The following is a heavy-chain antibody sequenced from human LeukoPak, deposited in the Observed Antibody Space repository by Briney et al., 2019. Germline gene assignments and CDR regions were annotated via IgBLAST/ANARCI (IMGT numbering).Heavy chain of an antibody. CDR1: GFTFSDNY. J-gene: IGHJ4*02. CDR3: AKKMGGVAGSFDY. CDR2: ISGSGGST. Sequence: GSLRLSCAASGFTFSDNYMSWIRQAPGKGLEWVSAISGSGGSTYYADSVKGRFTISRDNSKNTLYLQMNSLRAEDTAVYYCAKKMGGVAGSFDYWGQGTLVTVSS. D-gene: IGHD6-19*01. V-gene: IGHV3-23*01.